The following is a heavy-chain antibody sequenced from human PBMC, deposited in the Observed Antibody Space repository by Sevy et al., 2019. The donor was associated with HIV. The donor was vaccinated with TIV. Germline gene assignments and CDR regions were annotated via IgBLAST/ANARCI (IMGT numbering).Heavy chain of an antibody. V-gene: IGHV3-48*03. CDR2: ISSSGSTI. D-gene: IGHD4-17*01. Sequence: GGSLRLSCAASGFTFSSYEMHWVRQAPGKGLEWVSYISSSGSTIYYADSEKGRFTISRDNAKNSLYLQMNTLRAEDTAVYYCARAGGPTGLDYWGQGTLVTVSS. CDR3: ARAGGPTGLDY. J-gene: IGHJ4*02. CDR1: GFTFSSYE.